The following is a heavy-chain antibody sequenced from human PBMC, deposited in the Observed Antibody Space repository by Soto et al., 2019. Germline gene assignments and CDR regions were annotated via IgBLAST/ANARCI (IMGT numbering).Heavy chain of an antibody. CDR3: ARGPYSSRAVTEFDP. J-gene: IGHJ5*02. V-gene: IGHV4-30-4*01. CDR1: GGSISSADYY. Sequence: QVQLQESGPGLVKPSQTLSLTCTVSGGSISSADYYWSWIRQPPGKGLEWIGYIYYSGNTYYNPSLNSGVTISLDTSSNQFSVRLSSVTAADTAVYYCARGPYSSRAVTEFDPWGQGTLVTVSS. CDR2: IYYSGNT. D-gene: IGHD6-13*01.